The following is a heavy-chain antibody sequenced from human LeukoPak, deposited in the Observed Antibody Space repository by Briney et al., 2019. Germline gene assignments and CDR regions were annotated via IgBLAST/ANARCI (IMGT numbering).Heavy chain of an antibody. CDR2: IYYSGST. J-gene: IGHJ4*02. D-gene: IGHD4-23*01. CDR1: GGSISSGDYY. Sequence: PSETLSLTCTVSGGSISSGDYYWSWIHQPPGKGLEWIGYIYYSGSTYYNPPLKSRVTISVDTSKNQFSLKLSSVTAADTAVYYCARDGVGGLYYFDYWGQGTLVTVSS. V-gene: IGHV4-30-4*01. CDR3: ARDGVGGLYYFDY.